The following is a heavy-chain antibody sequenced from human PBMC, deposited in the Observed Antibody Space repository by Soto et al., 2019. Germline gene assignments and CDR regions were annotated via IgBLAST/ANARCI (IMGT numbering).Heavy chain of an antibody. V-gene: IGHV3-48*03. J-gene: IGHJ4*02. Sequence: EVQLVESGGGLVQPGGSLRLSCAASGFIFSSYEMNWVRQAPGKGLEWVSYIGISGNTIYYADSVKGRFTISRDNAKNSLYLQMNSLRAEDTAVYYCGRDVVGAPTFDYWGQGTLVTVSS. CDR2: IGISGNTI. CDR3: GRDVVGAPTFDY. CDR1: GFIFSSYE. D-gene: IGHD1-26*01.